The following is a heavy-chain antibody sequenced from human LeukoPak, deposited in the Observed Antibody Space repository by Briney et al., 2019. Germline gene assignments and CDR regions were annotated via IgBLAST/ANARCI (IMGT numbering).Heavy chain of an antibody. CDR3: ARVPRYSRYALVFDY. J-gene: IGHJ4*02. Sequence: ASVKVSCKASGYNFTSYYMHWVRQAPGQGLEWMGIINPSGGSTSYAQKFQGRVTMTRDTSTSTVYMELISLRSEDTAVYYCARVPRYSRYALVFDYWGQGTLVTVSS. V-gene: IGHV1-46*01. CDR2: INPSGGST. D-gene: IGHD5-12*01. CDR1: GYNFTSYY.